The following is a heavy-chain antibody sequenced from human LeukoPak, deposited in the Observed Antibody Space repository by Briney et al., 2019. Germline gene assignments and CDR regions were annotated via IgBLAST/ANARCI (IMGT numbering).Heavy chain of an antibody. Sequence: PGGSLRLSCAASGFTFSDYYMSWICQAPGKGLEWVSYISSSGSTIYYADSVKGRFTISRDNAKNSLYLQMNSLRAEDTAVYYCARDRGGDYSSSYFDYWGQGTLVTVSS. CDR1: GFTFSDYY. J-gene: IGHJ4*02. CDR3: ARDRGGDYSSSYFDY. V-gene: IGHV3-11*01. D-gene: IGHD6-13*01. CDR2: ISSSGSTI.